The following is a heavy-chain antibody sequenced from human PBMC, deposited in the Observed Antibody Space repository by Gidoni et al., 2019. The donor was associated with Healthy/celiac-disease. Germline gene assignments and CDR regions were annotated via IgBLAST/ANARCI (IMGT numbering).Heavy chain of an antibody. V-gene: IGHV1-69*06. CDR3: ARVGYCSSTSCYRRTSYYYYYGMDV. D-gene: IGHD2-2*01. CDR1: GGTFSSYA. J-gene: IGHJ6*02. Sequence: QVQLVQSGAEVKKPGSSVKVSCKASGGTFSSYAISWVRQPPGQGLEWMGGIIPIFGTANYAQKFQGRVTITADKSTSTAYMELSSLRSEDTAVYYCARVGYCSSTSCYRRTSYYYYYGMDVWGQGTTVTVSS. CDR2: IIPIFGTA.